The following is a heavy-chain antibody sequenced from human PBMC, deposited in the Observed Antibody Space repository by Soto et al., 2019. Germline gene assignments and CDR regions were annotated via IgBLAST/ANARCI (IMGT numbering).Heavy chain of an antibody. D-gene: IGHD3-3*01. CDR2: IHYSGGT. J-gene: IGHJ6*03. Sequence: QVQLQESGPGLVKPSETLSLTCTVSSGSINNYYWSWIQQPPGKGLEWIGYIHYSGGTDYNPSLKSRVTISVDPAKNHFSLKLSPVTAADTAVYYCARESTWSGYMDVWGKGTTVTVSS. V-gene: IGHV4-59*01. CDR1: SGSINNYY. CDR3: ARESTWSGYMDV.